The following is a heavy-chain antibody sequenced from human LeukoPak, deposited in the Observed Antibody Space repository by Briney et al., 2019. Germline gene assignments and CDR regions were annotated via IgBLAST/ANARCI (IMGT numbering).Heavy chain of an antibody. CDR1: GYTFTSYA. J-gene: IGHJ4*02. CDR3: ARELLSIAVAGTKYFDY. D-gene: IGHD6-19*01. Sequence: ASVKVSCKASGYTFTSYAMHRVRQAPGQRLEWMGWINAGNGNTKYSQKFQGRVTITRDTSASTAYMELSSLRSEDTAVYYCARELLSIAVAGTKYFDYWGQGTLVTVSS. V-gene: IGHV1-3*01. CDR2: INAGNGNT.